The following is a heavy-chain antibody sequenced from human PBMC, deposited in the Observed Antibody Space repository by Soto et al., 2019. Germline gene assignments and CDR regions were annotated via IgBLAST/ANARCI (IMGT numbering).Heavy chain of an antibody. D-gene: IGHD1-26*01. CDR2: ISAYNDNT. CDR3: ARDRGATASRELDY. V-gene: IGHV1-18*01. CDR1: GYAFTSYA. J-gene: IGHJ4*02. Sequence: QVQLVQSGAEVKKPGASVKISCKASGYAFTSYALTWVRQAPGQGLEWMGWISAYNDNTNYAQKVQGRVTMTTDTSTTTAYMELMSLRSDDTAVYYCARDRGATASRELDYWGQGTLVIVSS.